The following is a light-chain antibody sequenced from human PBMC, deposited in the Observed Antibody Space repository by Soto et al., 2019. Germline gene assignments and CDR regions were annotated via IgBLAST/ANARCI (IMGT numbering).Light chain of an antibody. V-gene: IGKV1-17*03. CDR2: AAS. CDR1: QGISNY. CDR3: QQYYDWPIT. Sequence: DIQMTQSPSAMSASVGDRVNITCRASQGISNYLAWFQLKPGKVPKRLMYAASTLQSGVPSRFSGSGSGTEFTLTISSLQSEDFAVYYCQQYYDWPITFGQGTRLEI. J-gene: IGKJ5*01.